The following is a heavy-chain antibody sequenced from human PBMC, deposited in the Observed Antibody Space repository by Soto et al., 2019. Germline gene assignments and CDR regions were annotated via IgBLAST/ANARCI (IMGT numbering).Heavy chain of an antibody. CDR1: GFMFSGSI. CDR3: ARPGMTTVTNLYN. CDR2: IRSKANSYAT. J-gene: IGHJ4*02. V-gene: IGHV3-73*01. D-gene: IGHD4-17*01. Sequence: GGSLRLSCAASGFMFSGSIIHWVRQASGKGLEWVGRIRSKANSYATAYAASVKGRFTISRDDSKNTTYLQMNSLKTEDTAVYYCARPGMTTVTNLYNWGQGTLVTVSS.